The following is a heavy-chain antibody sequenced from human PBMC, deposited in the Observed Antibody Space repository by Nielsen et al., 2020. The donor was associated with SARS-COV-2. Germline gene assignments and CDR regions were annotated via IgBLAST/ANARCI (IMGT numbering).Heavy chain of an antibody. D-gene: IGHD6-13*01. V-gene: IGHV1-69*06. CDR3: ASGPDRIAAADY. CDR1: GGTFSSYA. CDR2: IIPIFGTA. J-gene: IGHJ4*02. Sequence: SVKVSCKASGGTFSSYAISWVRQAPGQGLEWMGGIIPIFGTANYAQKFQGRVTITADKSTSTAYMELSSLRSEDTAVYYCASGPDRIAAADYWGRGTLVTVSS.